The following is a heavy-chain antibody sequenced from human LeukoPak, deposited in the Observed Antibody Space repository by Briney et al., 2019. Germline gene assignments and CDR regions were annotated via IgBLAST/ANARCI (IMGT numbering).Heavy chain of an antibody. V-gene: IGHV3-15*01. CDR2: MKSIVDGGTT. CDR3: ITDKPYRGLRSFDY. J-gene: IGHJ4*02. CDR1: GFIFSNAW. D-gene: IGHD1-26*01. Sequence: GGSLRLSCAGTGFIFSNAWMGWVRQAPGKGLEWVGRMKSIVDGGTTDYAATVKGRFAISRDDSKTTLFLQMHSLKTEDTAVYYCITDKPYRGLRSFDYWGQVTLVTVSS.